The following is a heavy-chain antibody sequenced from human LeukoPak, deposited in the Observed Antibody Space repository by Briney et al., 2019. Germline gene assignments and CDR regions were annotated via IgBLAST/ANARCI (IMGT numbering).Heavy chain of an antibody. CDR2: IYTSGSN. D-gene: IGHD4-23*01. CDR3: AREVADYGGYYYYHYMDV. V-gene: IGHV4-4*07. J-gene: IGHJ6*03. CDR1: GGLISTYY. Sequence: PSETLSLTCTVPGGLISTYYWSWIRQPAGKGLEWIGRIYTSGSNNYNPSLKSRVTMSVDTSKNQFSLKLSSVTAADTAMYYCAREVADYGGYYYYHYMDVWGKGTTVTISS.